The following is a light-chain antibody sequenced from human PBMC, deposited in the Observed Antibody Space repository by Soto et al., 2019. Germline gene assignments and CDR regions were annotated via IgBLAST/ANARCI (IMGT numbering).Light chain of an antibody. J-gene: IGKJ4*01. CDR3: QQLSTYPST. CDR1: QGINIC. CDR2: TAS. Sequence: AIRMTQSPSSFSASTGDRVTITCRASQGINICLAWYQQKPGKAPKLLLYTASTLGTGVPSRFSGSGSGTKETLTTICRQSEDFVTYYCQQLSTYPSTFGGGTKVEIK. V-gene: IGKV1-8*01.